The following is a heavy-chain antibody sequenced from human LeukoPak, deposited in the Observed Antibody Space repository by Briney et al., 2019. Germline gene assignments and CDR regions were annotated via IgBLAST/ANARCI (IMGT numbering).Heavy chain of an antibody. J-gene: IGHJ6*03. Sequence: GASVKVSCKASGYTFTGYYMHWVRQAPGQGLEWMGWINPNSGGTNYAQKFQGRVTMTRDASTSTAYMELSRLRSDDTAVYYCARAQGTALYYYYYMDVWGKGTTVTVSS. CDR2: INPNSGGT. CDR1: GYTFTGYY. V-gene: IGHV1-2*02. CDR3: ARAQGTALYYYYYMDV. D-gene: IGHD1-14*01.